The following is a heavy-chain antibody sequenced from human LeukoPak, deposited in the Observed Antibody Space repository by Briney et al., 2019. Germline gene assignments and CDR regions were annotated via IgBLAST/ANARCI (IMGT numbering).Heavy chain of an antibody. CDR1: GGSFSGYY. J-gene: IGHJ4*02. Sequence: SETLSLTCAVYGGSFSGYYWSWIRQHPGKGLEWIGYIYYSGSTYYNPSLRSRVTISVDTSKNQFSLKLSSVTAADTAVYYCARDSVGFPFDYWGQGTLVTVSS. CDR3: ARDSVGFPFDY. D-gene: IGHD2-15*01. V-gene: IGHV4-31*11. CDR2: IYYSGST.